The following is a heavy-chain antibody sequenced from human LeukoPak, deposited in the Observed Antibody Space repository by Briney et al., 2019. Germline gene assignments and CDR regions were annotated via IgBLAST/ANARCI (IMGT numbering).Heavy chain of an antibody. CDR3: SRGQGCAY. J-gene: IGHJ4*02. V-gene: IGHV3-7*04. D-gene: IGHD2-8*01. CDR1: GFDFDNYW. Sequence: PGGSLRLSCAASGFDFDNYWMTWVRQAPGKGLEWVANMNQDGSEQYYVDSVKGRFTISRDNGKKSLYLQMNSLRAEDTAVYYCSRGQGCAYWSQGTLVTVSS. CDR2: MNQDGSEQ.